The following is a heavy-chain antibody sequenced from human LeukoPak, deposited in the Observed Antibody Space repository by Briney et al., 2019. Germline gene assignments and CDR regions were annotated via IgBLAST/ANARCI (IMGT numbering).Heavy chain of an antibody. CDR2: ISSSSNTI. D-gene: IGHD3-10*01. J-gene: IGHJ4*02. Sequence: GGSLRLSCAASGFTFTSYSMNWVRQAPGKGLEWVSYISSSSNTIYYADSVKGRFTISRDNAKNSLYLQMNSLRDEDTAVYYCARGVPYYYGSGSYRGELDYWGQGTLVTVSS. CDR1: GFTFTSYS. CDR3: ARGVPYYYGSGSYRGELDY. V-gene: IGHV3-48*02.